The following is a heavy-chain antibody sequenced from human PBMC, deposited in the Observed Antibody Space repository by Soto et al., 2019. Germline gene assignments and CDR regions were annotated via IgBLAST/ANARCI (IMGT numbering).Heavy chain of an antibody. Sequence: GXSVKVCGKASGGTFGSHASRLVRQARGQGLEWMGSVISTFGSAIYSQHFQVRVTISADTASSTAYMELRTLRSEDTAVYYCAREGFSNVWFDTWGQGTLVTVSS. J-gene: IGHJ5*02. CDR2: VISTFGSA. D-gene: IGHD4-4*01. CDR1: GGTFGSHA. CDR3: AREGFSNVWFDT. V-gene: IGHV1-69*06.